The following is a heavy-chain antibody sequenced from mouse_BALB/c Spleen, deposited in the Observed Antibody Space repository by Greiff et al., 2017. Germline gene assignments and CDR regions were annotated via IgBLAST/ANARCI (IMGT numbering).Heavy chain of an antibody. CDR1: GFSLTSYG. Sequence: QVQLQQSGPGLVQPSQSLSITCTVSGFSLTSYGVHWVRQSPGKGLEWLGVIWSGGSTDYNAAFISRLSISKDNSKSQVFFKMNSLQANDTAIYYCARGYDGLAYWGQGTTLTVSA. V-gene: IGHV2-2*02. CDR2: IWSGGST. D-gene: IGHD2-3*01. CDR3: ARGYDGLAY. J-gene: IGHJ2*01.